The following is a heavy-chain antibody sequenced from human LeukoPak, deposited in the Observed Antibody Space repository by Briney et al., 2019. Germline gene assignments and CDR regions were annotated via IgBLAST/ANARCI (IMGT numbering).Heavy chain of an antibody. CDR1: GYTLTELS. J-gene: IGHJ6*02. CDR3: ARDSGGSYSLLHYYYYGMDV. CDR2: FDPEDGET. V-gene: IGHV1-24*01. Sequence: ASVKVSCKVSGYTLTELSMHWVRQAPGKGLEWMGGFDPEDGETIYAQKFQGRVTMTEDTSTDTAHMELSSLRSEDTAVYYCARDSGGSYSLLHYYYYGMDVWGQGTTVTVSS. D-gene: IGHD1-26*01.